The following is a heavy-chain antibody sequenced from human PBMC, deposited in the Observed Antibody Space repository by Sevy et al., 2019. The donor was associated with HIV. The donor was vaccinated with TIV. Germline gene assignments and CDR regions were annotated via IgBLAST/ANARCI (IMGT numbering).Heavy chain of an antibody. J-gene: IGHJ6*03. CDR3: ARDMGELLRGYYYYYMDV. Sequence: SETLSLTCTVSGGSISSYYWSWIRQPPGKGLEWIGYIYYSGSTNYNPSLKSRVTISVDTSKNQFSLKLSSVTAADTAVYYCARDMGELLRGYYYYYMDVWGKGTTVTVSS. CDR1: GGSISSYY. CDR2: IYYSGST. V-gene: IGHV4-59*01. D-gene: IGHD1-26*01.